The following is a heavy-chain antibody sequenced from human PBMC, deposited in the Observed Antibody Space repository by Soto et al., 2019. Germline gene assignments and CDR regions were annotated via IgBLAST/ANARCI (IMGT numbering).Heavy chain of an antibody. V-gene: IGHV4-39*01. CDR2: IYYSGGT. J-gene: IGHJ4*02. CDR1: GGSISSSSYY. CDR3: ARHAARWEVRGVPDY. D-gene: IGHD3-10*01. Sequence: QLQLQESGPGLVKPSETLSLTCTVSGGSISSSSYYWGWIRQPPGKGLEWIGSIYYSGGTYYNPSLKSRVTIAVDTSKNQFSLKLSSVTAADTAVYYCARHAARWEVRGVPDYWGQGTLVTVSS.